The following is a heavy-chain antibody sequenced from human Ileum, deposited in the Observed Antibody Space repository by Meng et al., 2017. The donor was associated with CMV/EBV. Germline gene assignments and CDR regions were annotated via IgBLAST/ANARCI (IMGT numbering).Heavy chain of an antibody. CDR2: INHSGST. Sequence: SETLSLTCAVYGGSFSGYSWSWIRQPPGKGLEWIGEINHSGSTNYNPSLKSRVTISVDTSKNQFSLKLSSVAAADTAVYYCRIRLGECSGGSCYSYYYYGMDVWGQGTTVTVSS. J-gene: IGHJ6*02. V-gene: IGHV4-34*01. D-gene: IGHD2-15*01. CDR1: GGSFSGYS. CDR3: RIRLGECSGGSCYSYYYYGMDV.